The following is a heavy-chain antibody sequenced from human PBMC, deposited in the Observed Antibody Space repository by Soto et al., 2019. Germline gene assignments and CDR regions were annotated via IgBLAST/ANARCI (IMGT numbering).Heavy chain of an antibody. CDR2: IMKDGGEK. CDR3: ARDSDYYKADY. J-gene: IGHJ4*02. V-gene: IGHV3-7*01. Sequence: EVQLVESGGGLVQPGGSLRLSCAASGFTFNGYWMGWVRQAPGKGLEWVASIMKDGGEKKYVDSVKGRFTISRDNAKNSVSLQMNSLRAADTAIYYCARDSDYYKADYWGQGTLVTVSS. CDR1: GFTFNGYW. D-gene: IGHD2-21*02.